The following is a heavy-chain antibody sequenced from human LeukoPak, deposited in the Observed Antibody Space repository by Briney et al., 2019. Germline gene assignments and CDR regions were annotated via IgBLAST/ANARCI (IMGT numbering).Heavy chain of an antibody. CDR3: ARDIAMKIVVRDGGCDY. D-gene: IGHD3-22*01. V-gene: IGHV3-30-3*01. J-gene: IGHJ4*02. CDR2: ISYDGNNK. CDR1: GFTFNSYA. Sequence: PGRSLKLSCAASGFTFNSYAMHWVRQAPGKGLEWVALISYDGNNKFYADSVKGRFTISRDNSEDTLFLQMNSLTAEDTAVYFCARDIAMKIVVRDGGCDYWGQGTLVTVSS.